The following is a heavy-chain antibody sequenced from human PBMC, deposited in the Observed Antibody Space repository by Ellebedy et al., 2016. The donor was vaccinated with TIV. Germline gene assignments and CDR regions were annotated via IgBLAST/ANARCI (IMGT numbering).Heavy chain of an antibody. CDR1: GFTFSSYA. J-gene: IGHJ5*02. D-gene: IGHD2-2*01. V-gene: IGHV3-23*01. CDR3: AKDLIGIVVVPAAMDWFDP. Sequence: GESLKISXAASGFTFSSYAMSWVRQAPGKGLEWVSAISGSGGSTYYADSVKGRFTISRDNSKNTLYLQMNSLRAEDTAVYYCAKDLIGIVVVPAAMDWFDPWGQGTLVTVS. CDR2: ISGSGGST.